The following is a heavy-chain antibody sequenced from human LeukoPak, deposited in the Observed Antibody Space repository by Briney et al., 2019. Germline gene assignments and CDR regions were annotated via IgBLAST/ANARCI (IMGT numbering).Heavy chain of an antibody. V-gene: IGHV1-69*13. D-gene: IGHD3-9*01. CDR1: GGTFSSYA. CDR2: IIPIFGTA. CDR3: ARGLDWFGSGVEELDY. J-gene: IGHJ4*02. Sequence: ASVKVSCKASGGTFSSYAISWVRQAPGQGLEWMGGIIPIFGTANYAQKFQGRVTITADESTSTAYMELSSLRSEDTAVYYCARGLDWFGSGVEELDYWGQGTLVTVSS.